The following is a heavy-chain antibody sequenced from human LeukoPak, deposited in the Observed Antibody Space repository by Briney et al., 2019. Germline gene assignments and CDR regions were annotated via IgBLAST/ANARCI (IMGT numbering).Heavy chain of an antibody. D-gene: IGHD6-13*01. Sequence: GGSLRLSCAASGFTVSTNYINWVRQAPGRGLEWVSVIYSGGTTYYAESVKGRFTIASDNSKNTLYLQMNSLSAEDTAVYYCARLGGGHSSSWYDAFDIWGQGTMVTVSS. CDR1: GFTVSTNY. J-gene: IGHJ3*02. CDR3: ARLGGGHSSSWYDAFDI. CDR2: IYSGGTT. V-gene: IGHV3-66*01.